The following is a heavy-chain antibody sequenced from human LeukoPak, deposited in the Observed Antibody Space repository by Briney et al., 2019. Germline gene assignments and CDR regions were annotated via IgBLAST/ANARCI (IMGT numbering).Heavy chain of an antibody. CDR2: IYYSGST. V-gene: IGHV4-61*01. Sequence: SETLSLTCTVSGGSVSSGSYYWSWIRQPPGKGLEWIGYIYYSGSTNYNPSLKSRVTISVDTSKNQFSLKLSSVTSADTAVYYCGRMTNMGSYWYFDLWGRGTLVTVSS. D-gene: IGHD2-15*01. CDR1: GGSVSSGSYY. J-gene: IGHJ2*01. CDR3: GRMTNMGSYWYFDL.